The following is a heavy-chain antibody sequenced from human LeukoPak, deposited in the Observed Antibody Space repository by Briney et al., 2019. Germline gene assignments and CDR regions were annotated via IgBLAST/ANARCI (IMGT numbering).Heavy chain of an antibody. J-gene: IGHJ6*03. V-gene: IGHV3-74*01. CDR3: AKGPGYMDV. Sequence: GGSLRLSCATSGFTFSNYWMHWVRQAPGKGLVWVSRINSDGSSTNYADSVKGRFTISRDNAENTLYLQMNSLRAEDTAVYYCAKGPGYMDVWGKGTTVTVSS. CDR2: INSDGSST. CDR1: GFTFSNYW.